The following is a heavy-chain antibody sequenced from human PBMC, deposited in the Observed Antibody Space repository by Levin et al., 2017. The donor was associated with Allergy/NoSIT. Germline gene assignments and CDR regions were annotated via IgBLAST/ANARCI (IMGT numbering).Heavy chain of an antibody. CDR2: IYHSGST. J-gene: IGHJ3*02. Sequence: PSETLSLTCAVSGGSISSSNWWSWVRQPPGKGLEWIGEIYHSGSTNYNPSLKSRVTISVDKSKNQFSLKLSSVTAADTAVYYCASIFIEDHSYDYIWGSYRSEAFDIWGQGTMVTVSS. D-gene: IGHD3-16*02. CDR1: GGSISSSNW. CDR3: ASIFIEDHSYDYIWGSYRSEAFDI. V-gene: IGHV4-4*02.